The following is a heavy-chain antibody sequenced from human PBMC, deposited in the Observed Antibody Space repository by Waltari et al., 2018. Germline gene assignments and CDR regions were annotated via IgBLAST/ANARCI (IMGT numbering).Heavy chain of an antibody. CDR2: INPNSGDT. Sequence: QVQLVQSGAEVKKPGASVKVSCKASGNNFTDFFIHWVRQAPGQGLEWMGRINPNSGDTSYAQRFQGRVTMTGDTSINTAYMEFAGLRSDDTAIYYCARSGGGTTTFGVAEWGQGSLVTVSS. V-gene: IGHV1-2*06. CDR3: ARSGGGTTTFGVAE. CDR1: GNNFTDFF. D-gene: IGHD3-3*01. J-gene: IGHJ4*02.